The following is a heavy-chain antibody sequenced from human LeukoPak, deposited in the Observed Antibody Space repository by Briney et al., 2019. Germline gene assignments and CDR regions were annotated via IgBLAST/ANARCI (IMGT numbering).Heavy chain of an antibody. Sequence: GGSLRLSCAVSGFTFSNEAMGWVRQLRGGGLEWVSTISPGGGTTYYAESMKGRFTISRDNSKSTLYLEMSSLRVEDTAVYYCTKVRSGSSNWALRIFDYWGQGALVTVSS. CDR1: GFTFSNEA. CDR2: ISPGGGTT. CDR3: TKVRSGSSNWALRIFDY. V-gene: IGHV3-23*01. D-gene: IGHD4-11*01. J-gene: IGHJ4*02.